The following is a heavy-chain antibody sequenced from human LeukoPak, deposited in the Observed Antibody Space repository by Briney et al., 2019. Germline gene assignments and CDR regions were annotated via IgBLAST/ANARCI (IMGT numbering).Heavy chain of an antibody. D-gene: IGHD3-10*02. CDR3: ARGFMSHAFDI. V-gene: IGHV4-61*08. CDR1: GGSISSGDYY. J-gene: IGHJ3*02. Sequence: PSETLSLTCTVSGGSISSGDYYWSWIRQPPGKGLEWIGYIYYSGSTNYNPSLKSRVTISVDTSKNQFSLKLSSVTAADTAVYYCARGFMSHAFDIWGQGTMVTVSS. CDR2: IYYSGST.